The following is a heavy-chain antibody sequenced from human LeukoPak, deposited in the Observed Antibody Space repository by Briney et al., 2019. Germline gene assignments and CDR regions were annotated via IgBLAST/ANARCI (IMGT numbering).Heavy chain of an antibody. CDR3: ARGHYSSSAFDY. CDR1: GFTFDDYA. Sequence: GGSLRLSCAASGFTFDDYAMHWVRQAPGKGLEWVSVIYSGGSTYYADSVKGRFTISRDNSKNTLYLQMNSLRVEDTAVYYCARGHYSSSAFDYWGQGTLVTVSS. CDR2: IYSGGST. D-gene: IGHD6-6*01. J-gene: IGHJ4*02. V-gene: IGHV3-53*01.